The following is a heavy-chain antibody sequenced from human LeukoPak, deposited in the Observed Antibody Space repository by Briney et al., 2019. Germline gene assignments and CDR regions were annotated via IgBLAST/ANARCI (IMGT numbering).Heavy chain of an antibody. CDR1: GGSISSYY. V-gene: IGHV4-39*01. J-gene: IGHJ4*02. CDR2: IYYSGST. CDR3: ARLGASAFDY. Sequence: PSETLSLTCTVSGGSISSYYWGWIRQPPGKGLEWIGSIYYSGSTYYNPSLKSRVTISVDTSKNQFSLKLSSVTAADTAVYYCARLGASAFDYWGQGTLVTVSS. D-gene: IGHD6-6*01.